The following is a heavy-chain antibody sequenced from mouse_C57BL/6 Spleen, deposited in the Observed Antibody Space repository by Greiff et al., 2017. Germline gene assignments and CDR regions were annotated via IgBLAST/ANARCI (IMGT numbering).Heavy chain of an antibody. Sequence: EVKLVESGEGLVKPGGSLKLSCAASGFTFSSYAMSWVRQTPEKRLEWVAYISSGGDYIYYADTVKGRFTISRDNARNTLYLQMSSLESEDTAMYYCTRGGLLLFDYWGQGTTLTVSS. D-gene: IGHD2-3*01. CDR2: ISSGGDYI. V-gene: IGHV5-9-1*02. CDR1: GFTFSSYA. J-gene: IGHJ2*01. CDR3: TRGGLLLFDY.